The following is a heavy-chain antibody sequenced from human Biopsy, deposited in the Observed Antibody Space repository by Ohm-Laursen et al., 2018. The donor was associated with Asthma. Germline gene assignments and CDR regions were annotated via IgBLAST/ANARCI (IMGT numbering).Heavy chain of an antibody. D-gene: IGHD2-15*01. J-gene: IGHJ4*02. V-gene: IGHV1-69*13. CDR1: GSTFNTHV. CDR3: ARKAGSWISRTCYSLDF. Sequence: SVKVSCKSLGSTFNTHVIGRVRQAPGQGLEWMGGINSVFGTTTYPQKFQDRVTITADDSTSTVYMELSSLRSEDTAVYYCARKAGSWISRTCYSLDFWGQGTLVTVSS. CDR2: INSVFGTT.